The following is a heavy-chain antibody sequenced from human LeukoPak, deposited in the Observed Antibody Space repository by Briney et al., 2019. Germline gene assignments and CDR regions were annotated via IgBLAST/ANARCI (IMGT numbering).Heavy chain of an antibody. CDR1: GFSFSSNS. V-gene: IGHV3-48*01. D-gene: IGHD6-19*01. J-gene: IGHJ6*03. CDR2: ISGSSSTI. Sequence: PGGSLRLSCAASGFSFSSNSMNWVRQAPGKGLEWVSYISGSSSTIYYADSVKGRFTISRDNAKNSLYLQMNSLRAEDTAVYYCARSIAVAGRYYYYYMDVWGKGTTVTVSS. CDR3: ARSIAVAGRYYYYYMDV.